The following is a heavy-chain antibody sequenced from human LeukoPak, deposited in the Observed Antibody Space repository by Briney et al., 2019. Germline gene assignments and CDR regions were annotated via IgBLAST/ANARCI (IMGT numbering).Heavy chain of an antibody. V-gene: IGHV4-59*01. J-gene: IGHJ4*02. CDR3: ARGLMMAVAGRGEFHY. Sequence: PSVTLSLTCIVSGGSISSYYWSWIRQPPGKGLEWIGYIYYSGSTNYNPSLKSRVTISVDTSKNQFSLKLSSVTAADTAVYYCARGLMMAVAGRGEFHYWGQGTLVTVAS. CDR2: IYYSGST. CDR1: GGSISSYY. D-gene: IGHD6-13*01.